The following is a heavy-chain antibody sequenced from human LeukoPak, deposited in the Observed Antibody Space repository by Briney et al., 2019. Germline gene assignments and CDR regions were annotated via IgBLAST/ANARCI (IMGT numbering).Heavy chain of an antibody. CDR1: GGTFSSYA. CDR2: TIPIFGTA. Sequence: GSSVKVSCKASGGTFSSYAISWVRQAPGQGLEWMGGTIPIFGTANYAQKFQDRVTITADESTSTAYMELSSLRSEDTAVYYCARGRASSTSPYAFDIWGQGTMVTVSS. D-gene: IGHD2-2*01. V-gene: IGHV1-69*01. J-gene: IGHJ3*02. CDR3: ARGRASSTSPYAFDI.